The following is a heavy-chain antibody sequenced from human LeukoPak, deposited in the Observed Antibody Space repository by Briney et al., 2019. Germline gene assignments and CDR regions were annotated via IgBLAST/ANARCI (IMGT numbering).Heavy chain of an antibody. CDR1: GFTFSSYA. CDR3: ARATLDTMIVPFDP. Sequence: GGSLRLSCAASGFTFSSYAMSWVRQAPGKGLEWVSYISSSGSTIYYADSVKGRFTISRDNAKNSLYLQMNSLRAEDTAVYYCARATLDTMIVPFDPWGQGTLVTVSS. D-gene: IGHD3-22*01. CDR2: ISSSGSTI. J-gene: IGHJ5*02. V-gene: IGHV3-48*04.